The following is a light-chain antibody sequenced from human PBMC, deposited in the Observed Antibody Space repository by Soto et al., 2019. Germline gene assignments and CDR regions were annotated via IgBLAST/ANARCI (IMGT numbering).Light chain of an antibody. CDR2: KAS. CDR1: QSISSW. Sequence: DIQMTQSPSTLSASVGDRVTITCRASQSISSWLAWYQQKPGKAPKLLIYKASTLKSGVPSRFRGSGSGTEFTLTISSLQADDLATYYCQQYNRYWTFGQGTKVEIK. V-gene: IGKV1-5*03. CDR3: QQYNRYWT. J-gene: IGKJ1*01.